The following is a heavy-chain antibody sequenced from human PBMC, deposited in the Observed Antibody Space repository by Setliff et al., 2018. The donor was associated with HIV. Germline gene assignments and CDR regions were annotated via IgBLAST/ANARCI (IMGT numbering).Heavy chain of an antibody. Sequence: PSETLSLTCSVSGGSINRGNYYWTWIRQSAGKGLEWIGHIHITGNTDYNPSLKSRVTMSLDTSKNQFYLKLNSVTAADTAVYYCEAATVGETGYYGIDVWGPGTTVTVSS. CDR1: GGSINRGNYY. CDR3: EAATVGETGYYGIDV. CDR2: IHITGNT. J-gene: IGHJ6*02. V-gene: IGHV4-61*09. D-gene: IGHD1-26*01.